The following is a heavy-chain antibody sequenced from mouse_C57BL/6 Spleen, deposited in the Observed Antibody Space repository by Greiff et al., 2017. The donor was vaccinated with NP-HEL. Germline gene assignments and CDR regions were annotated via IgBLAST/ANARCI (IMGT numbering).Heavy chain of an antibody. J-gene: IGHJ4*01. V-gene: IGHV2-6*01. CDR2: IWGVGST. CDR1: GFSLTSYG. CDR3: ARRGSSYDYAMDY. Sequence: VKLLESGPGLVAPSQSLSITCTVSGFSLTSYGVDWVRQSPGKGLEWLGVIWGVGSTNYNSALKSRLSISKDNSKSQVFLKMNSLQTDDTAMYYCARRGSSYDYAMDYWGQGTSVTVSS. D-gene: IGHD1-1*01.